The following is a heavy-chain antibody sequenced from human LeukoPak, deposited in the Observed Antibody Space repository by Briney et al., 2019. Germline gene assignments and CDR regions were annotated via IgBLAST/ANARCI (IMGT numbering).Heavy chain of an antibody. CDR3: ARLDIVVVVAATGAFDI. CDR1: GGSISSSSYY. Sequence: SETLSLTCTVSGGSISSSSYYWGWIRQPPGKGLEWIGSIYDSGSTYYNPSLKSRVTISVDTSKNQFSLRLSSVTAADTAVYYCARLDIVVVVAATGAFDIWGQGTMVTVSS. V-gene: IGHV4-39*01. CDR2: IYDSGST. D-gene: IGHD2-15*01. J-gene: IGHJ3*02.